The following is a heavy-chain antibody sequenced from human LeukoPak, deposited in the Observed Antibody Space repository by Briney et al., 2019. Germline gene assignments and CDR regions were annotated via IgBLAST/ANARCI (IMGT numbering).Heavy chain of an antibody. CDR1: GGFISSSTSY. J-gene: IGHJ3*02. CDR3: ARGDGMDI. Sequence: PSETLSLTCTVSGGFISSSTSYWAWIRQPPGKGLEWIGYIYYSGSTNYNPSLKSRVTISVDTSKNQFSLKLSSVTAADTAVYYCARGDGMDIWGQGTMVTVSS. V-gene: IGHV4-61*05. D-gene: IGHD1-26*01. CDR2: IYYSGST.